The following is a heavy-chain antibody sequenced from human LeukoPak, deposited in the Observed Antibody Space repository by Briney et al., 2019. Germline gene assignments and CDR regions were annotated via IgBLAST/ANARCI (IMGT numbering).Heavy chain of an antibody. CDR2: IYYDGST. Sequence: SETLSLTCTVSGGSISSYYWSWIRQPPGKVLEWGGNIYYDGSTKYKPSLKSRVTISVDTSNNKFYLQLSTVTAADTAVYYFARDRGYLYYFDYWGRGTLVSVPS. CDR1: GGSISSYY. J-gene: IGHJ4*02. D-gene: IGHD3-10*01. CDR3: ARDRGYLYYFDY. V-gene: IGHV4-59*01.